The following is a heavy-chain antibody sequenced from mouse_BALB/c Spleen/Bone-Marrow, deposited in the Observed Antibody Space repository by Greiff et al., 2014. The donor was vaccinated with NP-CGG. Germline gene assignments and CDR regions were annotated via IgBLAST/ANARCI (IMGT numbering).Heavy chain of an antibody. CDR3: ARYGKVRNAMDY. V-gene: IGHV1S137*01. CDR1: GYTFTDYA. Sequence: QVQLQQPGAELVRPGVSVKISCKGSGYTFTDYAIHWVKQSHAKSLEWIGLISGYYGDAIYNQKFKGKATMTVDKSSSTAYMDLARLTSEDSAIYYCARYGKVRNAMDYWGQGTSVTVSS. D-gene: IGHD2-14*01. J-gene: IGHJ4*01. CDR2: ISGYYGDA.